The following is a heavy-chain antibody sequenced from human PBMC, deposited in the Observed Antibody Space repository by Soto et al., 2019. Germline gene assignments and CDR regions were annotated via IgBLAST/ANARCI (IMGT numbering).Heavy chain of an antibody. V-gene: IGHV4-31*03. D-gene: IGHD6-25*01. Sequence: SETLSLTCTVSGGSISSGGYYWSWIRQHPGKGLEWIGYIYYSGSTYYNPSLKSRVTISVDTSKNQFSLKLSSVTAADTAVYYCARIIAAATTLWFDPWGQGTLVTVSS. CDR1: GGSISSGGYY. CDR3: ARIIAAATTLWFDP. CDR2: IYYSGST. J-gene: IGHJ5*02.